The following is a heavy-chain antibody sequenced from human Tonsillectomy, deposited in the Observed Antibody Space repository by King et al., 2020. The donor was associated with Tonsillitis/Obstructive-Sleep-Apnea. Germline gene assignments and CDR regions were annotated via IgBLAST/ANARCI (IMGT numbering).Heavy chain of an antibody. CDR1: GGSISSGGYY. J-gene: IGHJ3*02. CDR3: ARENYGDYGPNVGAFDI. V-gene: IGHV4-31*03. D-gene: IGHD4-17*01. CDR2: IYYSGST. Sequence: QLQESGPGPVKPSQTLSLTCTVSGGSISSGGYYWSWIRQHPGQGLEWIGYIYYSGSTYYNPSLKSRVSISVDTSKNQFSLKLSSVTAADTALYYCARENYGDYGPNVGAFDIWGQGTMVTVSS.